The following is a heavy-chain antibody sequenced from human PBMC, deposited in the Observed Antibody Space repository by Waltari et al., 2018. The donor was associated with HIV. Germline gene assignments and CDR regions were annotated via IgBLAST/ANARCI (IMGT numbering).Heavy chain of an antibody. V-gene: IGHV4-61*01. J-gene: IGHJ6*02. D-gene: IGHD2-2*01. CDR3: ARLRSTRLYYYGMDV. CDR1: GGSVSSGSYY. CDR2: IYYSGST. Sequence: QVQLQESGPGLVKPSETLSLTCTVSGGSVSSGSYYWSWIRQPPGKGLEWIGYIYYSGSTNYNPSLKSRVTISVDTSKNQFSLKLSSVTAADTAVYYCARLRSTRLYYYGMDVWGQGPTVTVSS.